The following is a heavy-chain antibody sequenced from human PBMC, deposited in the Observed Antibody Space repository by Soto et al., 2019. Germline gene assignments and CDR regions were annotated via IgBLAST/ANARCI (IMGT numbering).Heavy chain of an antibody. CDR1: GGSISSYY. V-gene: IGHV4-59*08. CDR3: ARTGDCSGGRCSGSADY. CDR2: IHYSGTT. J-gene: IGHJ4*02. Sequence: TAETLSITCTVSGGSISSYYWSWIRQPPGKGLEWIGYIHYSGTTNHNPSLKSRVTISVDTSKNQFSLKLSSVTAADTAVYYCARTGDCSGGRCSGSADYWGQGTLVTVSS. D-gene: IGHD2-15*01.